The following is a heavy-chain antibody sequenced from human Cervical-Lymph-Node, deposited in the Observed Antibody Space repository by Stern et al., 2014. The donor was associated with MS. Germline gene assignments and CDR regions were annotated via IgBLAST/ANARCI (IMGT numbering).Heavy chain of an antibody. J-gene: IGHJ4*02. CDR1: GFTFSSYS. CDR3: ASGGTRYFDY. Sequence: EVQLVESGGGLVKPGGSLRLSCAASGFTFSSYSMNWVRQAPGKGLEWVSSISSSSSYIYYADSVKARFTISRDNAKNSLYLQMNSLRAEDTAVYYCASGGTRYFDYWGQGTLVTVSS. V-gene: IGHV3-21*01. D-gene: IGHD3-16*01. CDR2: ISSSSSYI.